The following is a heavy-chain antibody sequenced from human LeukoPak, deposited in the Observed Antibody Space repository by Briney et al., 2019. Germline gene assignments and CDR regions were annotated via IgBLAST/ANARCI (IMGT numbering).Heavy chain of an antibody. Sequence: PGGSLRLSCAASGFTFSSYWMHWVRQAPGKGLVWVSRINSDGRNTNYADSVKGRFTVSRDNAKNTLYLQMNSLRAEDTAVYFCARGPNLAGRFYFDNWGQGTLVTVSS. J-gene: IGHJ4*02. V-gene: IGHV3-74*01. CDR1: GFTFSSYW. CDR2: INSDGRNT. CDR3: ARGPNLAGRFYFDN. D-gene: IGHD2-8*01.